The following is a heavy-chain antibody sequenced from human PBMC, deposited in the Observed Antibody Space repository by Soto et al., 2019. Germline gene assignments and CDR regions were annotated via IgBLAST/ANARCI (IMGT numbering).Heavy chain of an antibody. V-gene: IGHV1-69*01. Sequence: QVQLVQSGAEVKKPGSSVKVSCKASGGTFSSYAISWVRQAPGQGLEWMGGIIPIFGTANYAQKFQGRVTIPADESTSTAYMELSSLRSEDTAVYYCATSALRYYDSSGYSRNWFDPWGQGTLVTVSS. CDR1: GGTFSSYA. CDR2: IIPIFGTA. D-gene: IGHD3-22*01. J-gene: IGHJ5*02. CDR3: ATSALRYYDSSGYSRNWFDP.